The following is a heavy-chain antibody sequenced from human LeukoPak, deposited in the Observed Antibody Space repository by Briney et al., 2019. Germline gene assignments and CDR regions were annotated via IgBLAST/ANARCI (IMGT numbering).Heavy chain of an antibody. V-gene: IGHV3-30*18. CDR3: AKEGTGGDDAFDI. J-gene: IGHJ3*02. CDR1: GFTFSSYG. CDR2: ISYDGSNK. Sequence: PGGSLRLSCAASGFTFSSYGMHWVRQAPGKGLEWVAVISYDGSNKYYVDSVKGRFTISRDNSKNTLYLQMNSLRAEDTAVYYCAKEGTGGDDAFDIWGQGTMVTVSS. D-gene: IGHD1-14*01.